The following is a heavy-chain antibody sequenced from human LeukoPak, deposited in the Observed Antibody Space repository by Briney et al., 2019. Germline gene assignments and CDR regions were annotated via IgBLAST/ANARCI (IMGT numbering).Heavy chain of an antibody. D-gene: IGHD6-13*01. CDR3: TRWESRPGYSNSWPLDY. J-gene: IGHJ4*02. V-gene: IGHV3-48*04. Sequence: GGSLRLSCAASGFTFSTSSMNWVRQAPGKGLEWVSYISSTSTSIYYADSVKGRFTISRDNAKNTLYLQMNSLRAEDTAVYYCTRWESRPGYSNSWPLDYWGQGTLVTVSS. CDR1: GFTFSTSS. CDR2: ISSTSTSI.